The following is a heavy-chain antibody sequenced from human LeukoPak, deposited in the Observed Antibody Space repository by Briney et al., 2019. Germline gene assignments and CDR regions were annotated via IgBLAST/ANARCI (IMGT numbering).Heavy chain of an antibody. Sequence: SQTLPLTCTVSGGSISSGDYYWSWIRQPPGKGLEYIGYIYYSGSTYYNPSLKSRITISVDTSKNQFSLKLSSVTAADTVVYYCARGSWSSSIDYWGQGTLVTVSS. CDR1: GGSISSGDYY. D-gene: IGHD6-6*01. CDR2: IYYSGST. CDR3: ARGSWSSSIDY. J-gene: IGHJ4*02. V-gene: IGHV4-30-4*01.